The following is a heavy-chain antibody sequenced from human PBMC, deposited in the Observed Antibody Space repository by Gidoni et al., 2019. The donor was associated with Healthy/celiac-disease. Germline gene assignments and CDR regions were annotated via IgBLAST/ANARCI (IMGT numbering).Heavy chain of an antibody. Sequence: EVQLLESGRGLVQPWGSLRLSCPASGFTFRSYAMSWVRQAPGKGLEWVLAISGSGGSTYYADSVKGRFTISRDNSKNTLYLQMNSLRAEDTAVYYCAKGSENYYDSSGYSYFDYWGQGTLGHRLL. D-gene: IGHD3-22*01. J-gene: IGHJ4*02. CDR2: ISGSGGST. CDR3: AKGSENYYDSSGYSYFDY. CDR1: GFTFRSYA. V-gene: IGHV3-23*01.